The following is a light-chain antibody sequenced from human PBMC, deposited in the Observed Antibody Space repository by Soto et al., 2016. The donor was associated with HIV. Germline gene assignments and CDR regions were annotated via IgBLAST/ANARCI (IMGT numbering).Light chain of an antibody. CDR2: SAS. CDR3: QQSYTAPQYT. V-gene: IGKV1-39*01. CDR1: QSISNY. Sequence: DIQMTQSPSSLSASVGDRVTITCRASQSISNYLNWYQQKPGKAPKLLIYSASSLQSGVPSRFSGSGSETDFALTITSLQPEDFGTYYCQQSYTAPQYTFGQGTKLEIK. J-gene: IGKJ2*01.